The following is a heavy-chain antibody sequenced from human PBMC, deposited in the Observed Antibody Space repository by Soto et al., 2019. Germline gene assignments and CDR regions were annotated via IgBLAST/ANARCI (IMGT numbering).Heavy chain of an antibody. V-gene: IGHV3-21*01. D-gene: IGHD3-22*01. J-gene: IGHJ4*02. CDR1: GITFSTSS. Sequence: GGSLRLSCAASGITFSTSSMNWVRQAPGKGLEWVSSISITSSYIYYADSLEGRFTVSRDNAKNTLYLQMNSLRAEDTAVYYCAAGIADYYDSSGYYAYWGQGILVTVSS. CDR3: AAGIADYYDSSGYYAY. CDR2: ISITSSYI.